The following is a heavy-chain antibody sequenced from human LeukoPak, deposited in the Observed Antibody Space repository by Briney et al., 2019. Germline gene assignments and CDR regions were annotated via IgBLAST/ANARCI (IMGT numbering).Heavy chain of an antibody. J-gene: IGHJ2*01. Sequence: PGRSLRLSCAAPGFTFSSYAMHWVRQAPGKGLEWVAVISYDGSNKYYADSVKGRFTTSRDNSKNTLYVQMNSLRAEDTAVYYCARDPSSGWYENWYFDLWGRGTLVTVSS. CDR3: ARDPSSGWYENWYFDL. CDR1: GFTFSSYA. CDR2: ISYDGSNK. D-gene: IGHD6-19*01. V-gene: IGHV3-30*04.